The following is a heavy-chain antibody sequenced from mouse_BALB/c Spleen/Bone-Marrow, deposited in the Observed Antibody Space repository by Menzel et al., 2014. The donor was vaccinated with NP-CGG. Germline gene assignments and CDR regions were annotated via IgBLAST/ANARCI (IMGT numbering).Heavy chain of an antibody. CDR3: VRGNYGNYVDYFDC. CDR2: INSNGGST. J-gene: IGHJ2*01. CDR1: GFTFSNYG. D-gene: IGHD2-1*01. V-gene: IGHV5-6-3*01. Sequence: EVQRVESGGGLVQPGGSLQLSCAASGFTFSNYGMSWVRQTPDKRLELVATINSNGGSTYYPDSVKGRFTISRDTAKNTLYLQMSSLKSEETAMYYCVRGNYGNYVDYFDCWGQGTTLIVAS.